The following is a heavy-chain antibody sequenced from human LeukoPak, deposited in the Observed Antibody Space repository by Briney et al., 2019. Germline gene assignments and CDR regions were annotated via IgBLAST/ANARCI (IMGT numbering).Heavy chain of an antibody. CDR1: GFTVSSNY. CDR2: IYSGGST. D-gene: IGHD2-15*01. Sequence: GGSLRLSCAASGFTVSSNYMSWVRQAPGKGLEWVSVIYSGGSTYYADSVKGRFTISRDNSKNTLYLQMNSLRAEDTAVYYCARARTGVAAMADDAFDIWGQGTMVTVSS. V-gene: IGHV3-53*01. CDR3: ARARTGVAAMADDAFDI. J-gene: IGHJ3*02.